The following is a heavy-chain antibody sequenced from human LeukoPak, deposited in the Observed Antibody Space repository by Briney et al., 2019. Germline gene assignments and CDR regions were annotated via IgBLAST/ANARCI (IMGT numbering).Heavy chain of an antibody. V-gene: IGHV3-7*01. D-gene: IGHD4-17*01. J-gene: IGHJ4*02. Sequence: GGSLRLSCAASAFTFSSYWMTWVRQAPGKGLEWVANINQDGGGKYYVDSVKGRFTISRDNAKNTLYLQMDSLRAEDTAVYYCAKDSKLTPVTTRFDYWGQGTLVTVSS. CDR3: AKDSKLTPVTTRFDY. CDR1: AFTFSSYW. CDR2: INQDGGGK.